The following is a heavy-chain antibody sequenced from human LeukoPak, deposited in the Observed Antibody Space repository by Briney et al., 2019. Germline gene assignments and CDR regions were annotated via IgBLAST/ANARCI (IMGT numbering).Heavy chain of an antibody. CDR2: IDPSDSYT. CDR1: GYSFTTYW. D-gene: IGHD3-10*01. V-gene: IGHV5-10-1*01. CDR3: ARHNYYGSGSYSPWFDY. J-gene: IGHJ4*02. Sequence: GESLKISCQGSGYSFTTYWISWVRQMPGKGLEWMGRIDPSDSYTNYSPSFQGHVTISADKSITTAYLQWSSLKASDTAMYYCARHNYYGSGSYSPWFDYWGQGTLVTVSS.